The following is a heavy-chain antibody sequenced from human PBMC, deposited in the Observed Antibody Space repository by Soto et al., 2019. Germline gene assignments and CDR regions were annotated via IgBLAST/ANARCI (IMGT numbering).Heavy chain of an antibody. CDR3: AKANIITLGTNWFDP. Sequence: GGSLRLSCAASGFTFSSYGMHWVRQAPGKGLEWVAVISYDGSNKYYADSVKGRFTISRDNSKNTLYLQMNSLRAEDTAVYYCAKANIITLGTNWFDPWGQGTLVTVSS. J-gene: IGHJ5*02. D-gene: IGHD3-16*01. V-gene: IGHV3-30*18. CDR1: GFTFSSYG. CDR2: ISYDGSNK.